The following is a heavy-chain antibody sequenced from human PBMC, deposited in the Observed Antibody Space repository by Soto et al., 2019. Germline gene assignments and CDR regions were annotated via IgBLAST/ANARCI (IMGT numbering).Heavy chain of an antibody. Sequence: QVQLVQSGAEVKKPGASVKVSCKASGYTFTSYGISWVRQAPGQGLEWMGWISAYNGNTNYAQKLQGRVTMTTDTSTSTADMQLRSLTSDYTALYYCARGGGGHYDILTGYLYDAFDICGQGTMVTVSS. CDR1: GYTFTSYG. J-gene: IGHJ3*02. D-gene: IGHD3-9*01. CDR3: ARGGGGHYDILTGYLYDAFDI. V-gene: IGHV1-18*01. CDR2: ISAYNGNT.